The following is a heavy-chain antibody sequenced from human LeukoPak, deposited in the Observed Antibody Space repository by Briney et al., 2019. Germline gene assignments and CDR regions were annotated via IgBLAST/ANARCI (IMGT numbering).Heavy chain of an antibody. V-gene: IGHV3-23*01. Sequence: GGSLRLSCAASGFTFSSYAMNWVRQAPGKGLEWVSGVSGSGGSTYYADSVKGRFTISRDNSKNTVYLQMNSLRAEDTAVYYCAKETGRWELEWGQGTLVTVSS. CDR2: VSGSGGST. J-gene: IGHJ4*02. D-gene: IGHD1-26*01. CDR1: GFTFSSYA. CDR3: AKETGRWELE.